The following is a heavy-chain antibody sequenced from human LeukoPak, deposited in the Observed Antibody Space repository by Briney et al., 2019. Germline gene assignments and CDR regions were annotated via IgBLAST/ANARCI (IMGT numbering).Heavy chain of an antibody. CDR3: ARDQQLGCYNWFDP. V-gene: IGHV4-34*01. Sequence: PSETLSLTCAVYGGSFSGYYWSLIRQPLGKGLEWIGEINHSGSTNYNPSLKSRVTISVDTSKNQFSLKLSSVTAADTSIYYCARDQQLGCYNWFDPWGQGNLVTVSS. CDR1: GGSFSGYY. D-gene: IGHD6-13*01. J-gene: IGHJ5*02. CDR2: INHSGST.